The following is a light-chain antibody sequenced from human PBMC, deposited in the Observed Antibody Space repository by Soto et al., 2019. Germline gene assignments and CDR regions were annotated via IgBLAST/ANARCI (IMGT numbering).Light chain of an antibody. CDR1: SSDVGGYNY. CDR2: DVS. CDR3: SSYTTSSTYV. J-gene: IGLJ1*01. Sequence: QSTLTQPASLSGSPGQSITISCTGTSSDVGGYNYVSWYQQHPGKAPKLMIYDVSNRPSGVSNRFSGFKSGNTASLTISGLHAEDEADYYCSSYTTSSTYVFGTGT. V-gene: IGLV2-14*03.